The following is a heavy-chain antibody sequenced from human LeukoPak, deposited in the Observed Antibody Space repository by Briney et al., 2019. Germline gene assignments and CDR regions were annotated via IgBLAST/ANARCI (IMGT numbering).Heavy chain of an antibody. CDR2: IFYRGST. V-gene: IGHV4-59*08. CDR3: ARRGADDYGDYGFDF. CDR1: GGSISSCY. D-gene: IGHD4-17*01. J-gene: IGHJ4*02. Sequence: SSETLSLTCTVSGGSISSCYWTWIRQPPGKGLEWIGYIFYRGSTNYNPSLKSRVTISVDTSKNQFSLKLNSVTAADTAVYYCARRGADDYGDYGFDFWGQGTLVTVSS.